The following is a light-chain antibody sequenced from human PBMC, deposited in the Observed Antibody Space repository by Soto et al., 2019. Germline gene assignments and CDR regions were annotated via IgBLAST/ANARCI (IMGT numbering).Light chain of an antibody. CDR2: DAS. Sequence: DIQMTQSPSALSASVGDRATITCRASQSISSWLAWYQQKPGKAPKLLIYDASTLQSGVPLRYSGSGSGTEFTLTISNLQPDDFATYYCQQYESYSPWTFGQGTKVDIK. V-gene: IGKV1-5*01. CDR1: QSISSW. CDR3: QQYESYSPWT. J-gene: IGKJ1*01.